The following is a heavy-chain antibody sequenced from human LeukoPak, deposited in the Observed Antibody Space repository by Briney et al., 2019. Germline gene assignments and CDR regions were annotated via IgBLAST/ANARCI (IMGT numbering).Heavy chain of an antibody. D-gene: IGHD1-26*01. CDR3: ARYRTSGSYLFDY. CDR2: IYSSGST. V-gene: IGHV4-59*10. Sequence: PSETLSLTCTVSGDFFSNYYWSWIRQPAGKGLEWIGHIYSSGSTNYNPSLKSRVIMSIASSKNQFSLKMTSVTAADTAVYYCARYRTSGSYLFDYWGQGTLVTVSS. J-gene: IGHJ4*02. CDR1: GDFFSNYY.